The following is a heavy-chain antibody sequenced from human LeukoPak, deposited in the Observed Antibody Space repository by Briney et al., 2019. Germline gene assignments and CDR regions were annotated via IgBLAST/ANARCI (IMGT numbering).Heavy chain of an antibody. CDR3: ATDSRGGGYGY. J-gene: IGHJ4*02. V-gene: IGHV3-9*01. D-gene: IGHD5-12*01. Sequence: GGSLRLSCAASGFNFNDFAMHWVRQAPGKGLEWVSGINWNSGKIGYADSVKGRFTISRDNAKNSLYLQMHSLRIEDTALYYCATDSRGGGYGYWGQGTLVTASS. CDR2: INWNSGKI. CDR1: GFNFNDFA.